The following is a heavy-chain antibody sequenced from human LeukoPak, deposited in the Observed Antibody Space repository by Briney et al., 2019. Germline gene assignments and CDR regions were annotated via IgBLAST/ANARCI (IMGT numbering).Heavy chain of an antibody. CDR1: GGSISSYY. J-gene: IGHJ4*02. Sequence: PSETLSLTCTVSGGSISSYYWSWIRQPPGKGLERIGYIYYSGSTNYNPSLKSRVTISVDTSKNQFSLKLSSVTAADTAVYYCASSGDYGDYGFDYWGQGTLVTVSS. V-gene: IGHV4-59*01. CDR3: ASSGDYGDYGFDY. CDR2: IYYSGST. D-gene: IGHD4-17*01.